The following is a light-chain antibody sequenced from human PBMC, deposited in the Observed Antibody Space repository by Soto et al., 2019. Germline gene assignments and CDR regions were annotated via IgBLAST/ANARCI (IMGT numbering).Light chain of an antibody. CDR3: QQYNSYPYT. CDR1: QSISSW. Sequence: DIPMTQSPSTLSASIGDRVTITCRASQSISSWLAWYQQKPGKAPKLLIYDASRLESGVPSRFSGSGSGTEFTLTISSLQPGDFATYYCQQYNSYPYTFGQGTKLEIK. V-gene: IGKV1-5*01. J-gene: IGKJ2*01. CDR2: DAS.